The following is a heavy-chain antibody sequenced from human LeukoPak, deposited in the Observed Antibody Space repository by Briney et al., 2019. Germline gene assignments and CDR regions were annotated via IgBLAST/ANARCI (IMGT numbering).Heavy chain of an antibody. CDR2: IIPIFGTA. J-gene: IGHJ4*02. D-gene: IGHD6-19*01. Sequence: ASVKVSCKASGYTFTSYGISWVRQAPGQGLEWMGGIIPIFGTANYAQKFQGRVTITADESTSTAYMELSSLRSEDTAVYYCARGPLIFNIAVAGIPPPTEYYFDYWGQGTLVTASS. CDR1: GYTFTSYG. V-gene: IGHV1-69*13. CDR3: ARGPLIFNIAVAGIPPPTEYYFDY.